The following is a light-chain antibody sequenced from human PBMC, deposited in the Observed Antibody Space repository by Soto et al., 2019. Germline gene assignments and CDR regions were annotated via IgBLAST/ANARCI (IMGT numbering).Light chain of an antibody. CDR3: LQHNSFPRT. CDR1: QGIRID. J-gene: IGKJ1*01. CDR2: GAS. Sequence: DIQMTQSPSSLSASVGDRVTITCRASQGIRIDLGWFQQRPGKAPKRLIYGASSLQSGVPSRFIGSGSGTEFTLTISNLQPEDFATYYCLQHNSFPRTFGQGTKVEIK. V-gene: IGKV1-17*02.